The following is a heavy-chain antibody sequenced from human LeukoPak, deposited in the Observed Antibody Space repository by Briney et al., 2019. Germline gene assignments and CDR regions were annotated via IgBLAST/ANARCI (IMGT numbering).Heavy chain of an antibody. D-gene: IGHD6-19*01. CDR1: GFTFSDYH. Sequence: GALRLSCAASGFTFSDYHMTWIRQASGKGLEWVSYIGSSGSTIYYADSVKGRFTISRDNAKNSLYLQMNSLRAEDTAVYYCARDGAVAGIRNAFDIWGQGTMVTVSS. CDR3: ARDGAVAGIRNAFDI. V-gene: IGHV3-11*01. J-gene: IGHJ3*02. CDR2: IGSSGSTI.